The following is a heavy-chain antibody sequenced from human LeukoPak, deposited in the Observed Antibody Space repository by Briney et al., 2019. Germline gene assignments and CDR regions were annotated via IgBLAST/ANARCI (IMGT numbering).Heavy chain of an antibody. D-gene: IGHD3-10*01. CDR3: ARGGGSGGFGYFNY. CDR2: ISWNSGSI. Sequence: GGSLRLSCAASGFTFDDYAMHWVRQAPGKGLEWVSGISWNSGSIGYADSVKGRFTISRDTSKNTLYLQMNSLRAEDTAVYYCARGGGSGGFGYFNYWGQGTLATVSS. J-gene: IGHJ4*02. CDR1: GFTFDDYA. V-gene: IGHV3-9*01.